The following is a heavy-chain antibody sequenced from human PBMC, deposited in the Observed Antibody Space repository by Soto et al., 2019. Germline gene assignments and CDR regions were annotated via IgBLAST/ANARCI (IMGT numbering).Heavy chain of an antibody. V-gene: IGHV3-15*01. J-gene: IGHJ4*02. CDR2: IKNKADGGTT. CDR1: GFTFSSYA. Sequence: PGGSLRLSCAASGFTFSSYAMSWVRQAPGKGLEWVGRIKNKADGGTTDYAAPVRGRFTISRDDSKNTLFLQMNSLETEDTAVYYCTTDPGDYEDFWGRGTLVTVSS. CDR3: TTDPGDYEDF. D-gene: IGHD4-17*01.